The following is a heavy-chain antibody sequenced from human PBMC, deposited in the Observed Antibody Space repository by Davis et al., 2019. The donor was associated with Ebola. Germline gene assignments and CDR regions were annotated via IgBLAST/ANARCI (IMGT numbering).Heavy chain of an antibody. V-gene: IGHV1-2*06. Sequence: AASVKVSCKAVGDTLTSYAMTWVRQATGQGLEWMGRINPNSGGTNYAQKFQGRVTMTRDTSISTAYMELSRLRSDDTAVYFCARGGITMMIVSRDYYYGLDVWGQGTTVTVSS. CDR2: INPNSGGT. D-gene: IGHD3-22*01. J-gene: IGHJ6*02. CDR1: GDTLTSYA. CDR3: ARGGITMMIVSRDYYYGLDV.